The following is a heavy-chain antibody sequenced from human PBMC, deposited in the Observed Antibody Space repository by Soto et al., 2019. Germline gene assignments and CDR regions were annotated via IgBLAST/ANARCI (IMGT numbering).Heavy chain of an antibody. J-gene: IGHJ5*02. CDR1: GFTFSDYY. V-gene: IGHV3-11*01. CDR3: ARDRERGYDYIPPPVVFDP. Sequence: PGGSLRLSCAASGFTFSDYYMSWIRQAPGKGLEWVSYISSSGSTIYYADSVKGRFTISRDNAKNSLYLQMNSLRAEDTAVYYCARDRERGYDYIPPPVVFDPWGQGTLVTVSS. CDR2: ISSSGSTI. D-gene: IGHD5-12*01.